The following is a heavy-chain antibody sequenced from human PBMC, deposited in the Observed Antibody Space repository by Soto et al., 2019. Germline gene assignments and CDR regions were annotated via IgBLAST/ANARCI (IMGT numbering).Heavy chain of an antibody. CDR3: ARGTYYDFWSGYYVDY. CDR2: IYYIGST. D-gene: IGHD3-3*01. Sequence: SETLSLTCTVSGGSFSSGSYYWSWLLQPPGKGLEWIAYIYYIGSTNYNPSLKSRVTISVDTSKNQFSLKLSSVTAADTAVYDCARGTYYDFWSGYYVDYWGQGTLVTVSS. J-gene: IGHJ4*02. CDR1: GGSFSSGSYY. V-gene: IGHV4-61*01.